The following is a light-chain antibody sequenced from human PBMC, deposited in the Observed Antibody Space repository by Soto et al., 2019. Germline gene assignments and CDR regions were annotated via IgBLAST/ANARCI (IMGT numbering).Light chain of an antibody. J-gene: IGLJ1*01. V-gene: IGLV2-14*01. Sequence: QSVLTQPASGSGSPGQSITISCTGTSSDVGAYTYVSWYQQHPGKAPKLMIYDVSNRPSGVSNRLSGSKSGNTAFLIISGLQAEDEADYYCTSYTSNSTPYVFGGGTKVTAL. CDR1: SSDVGAYTY. CDR3: TSYTSNSTPYV. CDR2: DVS.